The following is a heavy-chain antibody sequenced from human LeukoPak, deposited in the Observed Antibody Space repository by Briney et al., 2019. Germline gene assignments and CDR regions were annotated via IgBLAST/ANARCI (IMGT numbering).Heavy chain of an antibody. CDR2: MNPNSGNT. Sequence: ASVKVSCKASGYTFTSYDINWVRRATGQGLEWMGWMNPNSGNTGYAQKFQGRVTMTRNTSISTAYMELSSLRSEDTAVYYCARGGVVLHSSGWPYNWFDPWGQGTLVTVSS. D-gene: IGHD6-19*01. V-gene: IGHV1-8*01. J-gene: IGHJ5*02. CDR3: ARGGVVLHSSGWPYNWFDP. CDR1: GYTFTSYD.